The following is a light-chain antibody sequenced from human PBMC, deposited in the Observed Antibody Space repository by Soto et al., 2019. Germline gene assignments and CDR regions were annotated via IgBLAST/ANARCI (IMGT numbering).Light chain of an antibody. CDR3: QQFGSSPGFT. V-gene: IGKV3-20*01. Sequence: EIVLTQSPGTLSLSPGERATLSCRASQNINSRYLAWYQQKPGQAPRLLIYGTSSRATGIPDRFSGSGSGKDFTLIISRLEPEDFAVYYCQQFGSSPGFTFGPGTKVDIK. J-gene: IGKJ3*01. CDR1: QNINSRY. CDR2: GTS.